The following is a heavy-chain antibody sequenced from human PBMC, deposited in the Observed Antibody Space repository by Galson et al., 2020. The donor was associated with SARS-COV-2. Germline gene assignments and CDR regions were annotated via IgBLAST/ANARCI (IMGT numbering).Heavy chain of an antibody. V-gene: IGHV4-39*01. Sequence: SETLSLTCTVSGGSISSSSYYWGWIRQPPGKGLEWIGSIYYSGSTHYNPSLKSRLTMSVDTSKNQFSLKLSSVTAADTAVYYRARFENSRRDGYNIIDYWGQGTLVTVSS. CDR1: GGSISSSSYY. CDR2: IYYSGST. J-gene: IGHJ4*02. D-gene: IGHD5-12*01. CDR3: ARFENSRRDGYNIIDY.